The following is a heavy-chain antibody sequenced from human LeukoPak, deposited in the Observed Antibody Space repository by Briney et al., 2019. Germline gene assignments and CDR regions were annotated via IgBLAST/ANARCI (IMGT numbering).Heavy chain of an antibody. D-gene: IGHD3-22*01. CDR1: GFTFSSYS. J-gene: IGHJ4*02. V-gene: IGHV3-48*04. Sequence: GGSLRLSCAASGFTFSSYSMNWVRQAPGKGLEWVSYISSSSSTIYYADSVKGRFTISRDNAKNSLYLQMNSLRAEDTAVYYCAGIPPHYYDGSGAPYYWGQGTLVTVSS. CDR3: AGIPPHYYDGSGAPYY. CDR2: ISSSSSTI.